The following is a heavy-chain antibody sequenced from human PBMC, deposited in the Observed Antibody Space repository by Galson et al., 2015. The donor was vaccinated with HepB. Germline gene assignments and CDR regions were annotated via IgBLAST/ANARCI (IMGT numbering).Heavy chain of an antibody. Sequence: SLRLSCAASGFTFSSYSMNWVRQAPGKGLEWVSYISSSSSTIYYADSVKGRFTISRDNSKNTLYLQMNSLRAEDTAVYYCARGDGAAKNYYDSSGYLDYWGQGTLVTVSS. CDR2: ISSSSSTI. CDR3: ARGDGAAKNYYDSSGYLDY. CDR1: GFTFSSYS. V-gene: IGHV3-48*01. D-gene: IGHD3-22*01. J-gene: IGHJ4*02.